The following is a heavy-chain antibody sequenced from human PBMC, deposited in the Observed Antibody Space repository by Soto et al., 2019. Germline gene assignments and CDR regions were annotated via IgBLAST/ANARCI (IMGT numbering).Heavy chain of an antibody. Sequence: GGSLRLSCAASGFTFSSYAMSWVRQAPGKGLEWVSAVFAGSGNTDYADSVTGRFSISRDNSKNMLYLQMNSLGVEDTAVYYRARDRQPDGIWTFDSWGRGTLVTVSS. V-gene: IGHV3-23*01. CDR3: ARDRQPDGIWTFDS. CDR1: GFTFSSYA. D-gene: IGHD1-1*01. J-gene: IGHJ4*02. CDR2: VFAGSGNT.